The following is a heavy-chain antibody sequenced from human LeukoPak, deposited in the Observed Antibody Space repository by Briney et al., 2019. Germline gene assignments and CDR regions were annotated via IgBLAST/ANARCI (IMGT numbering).Heavy chain of an antibody. D-gene: IGHD3-22*01. Sequence: ASVKVSCKASGYTFTIYYMHWVRQAPGQGLEWMGIINPSGGSTSYAQKFQGRVTMTRDTSTSTVYMELSSLRSEDTAVDYCARADHYYDSSGYPLGDIWGQGTMVTVSS. CDR1: GYTFTIYY. CDR3: ARADHYYDSSGYPLGDI. V-gene: IGHV1-46*01. CDR2: INPSGGST. J-gene: IGHJ3*02.